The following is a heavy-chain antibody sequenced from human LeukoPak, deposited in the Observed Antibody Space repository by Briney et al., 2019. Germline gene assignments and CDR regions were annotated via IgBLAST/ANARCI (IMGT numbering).Heavy chain of an antibody. Sequence: SETLSLTCAVYGGSFSGYYWSWIRQPPGKGLEWIGEINHSGSTNYNPSLKGRVTISVDTSKNQFSLKLSSVTAADTAVYYCARTYCSGTSCHDYWGQGTLVTVSS. CDR3: ARTYCSGTSCHDY. V-gene: IGHV4-34*01. CDR2: INHSGST. D-gene: IGHD2-2*01. CDR1: GGSFSGYY. J-gene: IGHJ4*02.